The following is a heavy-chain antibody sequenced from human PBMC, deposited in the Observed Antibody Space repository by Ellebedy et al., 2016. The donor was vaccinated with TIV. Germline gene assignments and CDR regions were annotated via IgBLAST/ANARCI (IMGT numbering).Heavy chain of an antibody. CDR3: ARGAHSTFDAFDI. CDR2: IFYSGST. V-gene: IGHV4-39*07. Sequence: SETLSLTCNVSGGSISSGTYYWVWIRQPPGKGLEWIGSIFYSGSTNYNPSLKSRVTITSDTSKNQFSLKLTSVTAADTAVYYCARGAHSTFDAFDIWGQGTIVTVSS. J-gene: IGHJ3*02. D-gene: IGHD6-13*01. CDR1: GGSISSGTYY.